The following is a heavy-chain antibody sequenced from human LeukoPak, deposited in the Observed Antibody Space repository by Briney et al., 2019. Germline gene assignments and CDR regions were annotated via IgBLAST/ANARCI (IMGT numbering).Heavy chain of an antibody. CDR1: GFTFSSYA. CDR3: AKKPPYCSSTSCYYFDY. CDR2: ISGSGGST. V-gene: IGHV3-23*01. Sequence: PGGSLRLSCAASGFTFSSYAMSWVRQAPGKGLEWVSTISGSGGSTYYADSVKGRFTISRDNSKNTRYLQMNSLRAEDTAVYYCAKKPPYCSSTSCYYFDYWGQGTLVTVSS. J-gene: IGHJ4*02. D-gene: IGHD2-2*01.